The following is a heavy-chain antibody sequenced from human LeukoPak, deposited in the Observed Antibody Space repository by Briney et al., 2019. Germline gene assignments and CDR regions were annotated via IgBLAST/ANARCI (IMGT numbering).Heavy chain of an antibody. CDR1: EYTFTSYA. CDR3: ARDGLLWFGELFDY. J-gene: IGHJ4*02. Sequence: GASGKVSSKASEYTFTSYAINWWGQAPGQSLEWMGWINAGNGNTKYSQKFQGRVTITRDTSASTAYMELSSLRSEDTAVYYCARDGLLWFGELFDYWGQGTLVTVSS. CDR2: INAGNGNT. V-gene: IGHV1-3*01. D-gene: IGHD3-10*01.